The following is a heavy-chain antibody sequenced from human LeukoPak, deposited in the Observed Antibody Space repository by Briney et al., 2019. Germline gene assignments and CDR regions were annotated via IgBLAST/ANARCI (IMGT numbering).Heavy chain of an antibody. J-gene: IGHJ6*02. V-gene: IGHV4-59*01. CDR2: IYYSGST. CDR1: GGSISSYF. Sequence: PSETLSLTCTVSGGSISSYFWSWIRQPPGKGLEWIGYIYYSGSTSYNPSLMSRVTISVDTSKNQFSLKLSSVTAADTAVYFCARDVGFYDILTGSYYFYGMDVWGQGTTVTVSS. D-gene: IGHD3-9*01. CDR3: ARDVGFYDILTGSYYFYGMDV.